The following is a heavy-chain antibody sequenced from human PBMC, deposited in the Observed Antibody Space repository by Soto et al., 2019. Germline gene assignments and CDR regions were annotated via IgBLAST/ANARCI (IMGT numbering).Heavy chain of an antibody. V-gene: IGHV3-23*01. CDR2: ISGSGGST. J-gene: IGHJ4*02. CDR1: GFTFSSYA. CDR3: AKLFKYYYGSGSYYTY. Sequence: GGSLRLSCAASGFTFSSYAMSWVRQAPGKGLEWVSAISGSGGSTYYADSVKGRFTISRDNSKNTLYLQMNSLRAEDTAVYYCAKLFKYYYGSGSYYTYWGQGTLVTVSS. D-gene: IGHD3-10*01.